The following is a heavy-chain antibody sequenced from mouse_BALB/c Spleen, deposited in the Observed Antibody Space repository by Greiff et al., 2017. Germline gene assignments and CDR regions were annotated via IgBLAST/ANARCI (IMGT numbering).Heavy chain of an antibody. V-gene: IGHV2-2*02. CDR2: IWSGGST. CDR1: GFSLTSYG. CDR3: ASYYGNYEGFAY. Sequence: VQRVESGPGLVQPSQSLSITCTVSGFSLTSYGVHWVRQSPGKGLEWLGVIWSGGSTDYNAAFISRLSISKDNSKSQVFFKMNSLQANDTAIYYCASYYGNYEGFAYWGQGTLVTVSA. J-gene: IGHJ3*01. D-gene: IGHD2-1*01.